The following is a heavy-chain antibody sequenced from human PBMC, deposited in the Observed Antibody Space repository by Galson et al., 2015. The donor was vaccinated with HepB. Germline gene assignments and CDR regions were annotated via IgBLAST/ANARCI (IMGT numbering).Heavy chain of an antibody. CDR1: GFTFSSYS. J-gene: IGHJ4*02. CDR2: ISSSSSYI. Sequence: SLRLSCAASGFTFSSYSMNWVRQAPGKGLEWVSSISSSSSYIYYADSVKGRFTISRDNAKNSLYLQMNSLRAEDTAVYYCATQISVYCSSTSCSTTPLDYWGQGTLVTVSS. CDR3: ATQISVYCSSTSCSTTPLDY. V-gene: IGHV3-21*01. D-gene: IGHD2-2*01.